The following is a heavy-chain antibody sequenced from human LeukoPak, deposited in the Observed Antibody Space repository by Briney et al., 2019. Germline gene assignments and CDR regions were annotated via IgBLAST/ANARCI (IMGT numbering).Heavy chain of an antibody. CDR2: IYYSGST. CDR3: ARGGGYCSGGSCYYNWFDP. V-gene: IGHV4-59*01. J-gene: IGHJ5*02. CDR1: GGSISSYY. Sequence: SETLSLTCTVSGGSISSYYWSWIRQPPGKGLEWIGYIYYSGSTNYNPSLKSRVTISVDTSKNQFSLKLSSVTASDTAVYLCARGGGYCSGGSCYYNWFDPWGQGTLVTVSS. D-gene: IGHD2-15*01.